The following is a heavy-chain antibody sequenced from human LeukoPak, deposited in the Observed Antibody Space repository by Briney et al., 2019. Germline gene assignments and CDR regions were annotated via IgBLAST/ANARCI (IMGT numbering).Heavy chain of an antibody. CDR3: ARDYDYVWGSYRPPTTDY. D-gene: IGHD3-16*02. V-gene: IGHV1-18*01. CDR1: GYAFTSYG. CDR2: ISAYNGNT. J-gene: IGHJ4*02. Sequence: ASVNVSCKASGYAFTSYGISWVRQAPGQGVEWMGWISAYNGNTNYAQKLQGRVTMTTDTSTSTAYMELRSLRSDDTAVYYCARDYDYVWGSYRPPTTDYWGQGTLVTVSS.